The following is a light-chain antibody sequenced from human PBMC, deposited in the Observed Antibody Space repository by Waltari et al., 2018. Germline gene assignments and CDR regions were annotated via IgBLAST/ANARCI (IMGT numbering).Light chain of an antibody. CDR1: QRISRN. J-gene: IGKJ2*01. CDR2: GAS. Sequence: EILMTQSPATLSVSPGERATLSCRASQRISRNLAWYQQKPGQAPRLLIYGASTRATGSPARFSGSGSGTEFTLTISSLQSEDSAVYYCQQYNNWRTFGQGTKLEIK. CDR3: QQYNNWRT. V-gene: IGKV3-15*01.